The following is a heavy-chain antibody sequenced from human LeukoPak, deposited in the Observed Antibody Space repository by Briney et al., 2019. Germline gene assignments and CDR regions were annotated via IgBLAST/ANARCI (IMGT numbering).Heavy chain of an antibody. CDR2: IYYRGST. V-gene: IGHV4-59*01. Sequence: SETLSLTCTVSGGSISIYYWSWVRQPPGKGLEWIGYIYYRGSTNYTPSLKSRVTISVDTSKNQFSLRLSSVTAADTAMYYCARVGPNTSGYNFDYWGQGALVTVSS. D-gene: IGHD5-18*01. CDR3: ARVGPNTSGYNFDY. J-gene: IGHJ4*02. CDR1: GGSISIYY.